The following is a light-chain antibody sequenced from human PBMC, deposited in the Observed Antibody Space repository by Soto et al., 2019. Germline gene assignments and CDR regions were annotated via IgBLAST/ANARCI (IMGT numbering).Light chain of an antibody. CDR2: GAS. CDR1: LSCSSRY. Sequence: EIVLTQSPGTLPLSPEVRATLACRASLSCSSRYLAWYQQKPGQAPSLLIYGASSRATGIPDRFSGGGSGTDFTLTSSRLGPEDVDVYYCQQYGRSARTFGQGTKVEIK. CDR3: QQYGRSART. V-gene: IGKV3-20*01. J-gene: IGKJ1*01.